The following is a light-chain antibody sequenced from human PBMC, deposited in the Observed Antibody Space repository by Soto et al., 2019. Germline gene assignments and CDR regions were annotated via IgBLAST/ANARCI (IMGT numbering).Light chain of an antibody. V-gene: IGKV3-15*01. CDR3: QQYNNWPRWT. Sequence: EIVLTQSPAALSLTPGERATLSCRASQSITRNLAWYQQTPGQAPRLLIYGASTRATGIPARFSGSGSGTEFTLTISSLQSEDFAVYYCQQYNNWPRWTFGQGTKV. CDR2: GAS. CDR1: QSITRN. J-gene: IGKJ1*01.